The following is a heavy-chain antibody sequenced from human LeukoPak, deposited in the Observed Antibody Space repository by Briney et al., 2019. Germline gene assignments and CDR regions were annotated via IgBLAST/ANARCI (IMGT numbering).Heavy chain of an antibody. V-gene: IGHV4-61*02. J-gene: IGHJ4*02. Sequence: SETLSLTCTVSGGSISSGSYYWSWIRQSAGKGLEWIGRIYTSGSTNYNPSLKSRVTISVDTSKNQFSLKLSSVTAADTAVYYCARHYCSSTSCYSVYFDYWGQGTLVTVSS. D-gene: IGHD2-2*01. CDR2: IYTSGST. CDR1: GGSISSGSYY. CDR3: ARHYCSSTSCYSVYFDY.